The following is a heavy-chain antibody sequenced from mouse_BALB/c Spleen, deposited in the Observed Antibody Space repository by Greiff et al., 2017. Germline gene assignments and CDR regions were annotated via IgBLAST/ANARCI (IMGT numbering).Heavy chain of an antibody. CDR2: IYPGNSDT. V-gene: IGHV1-5*01. D-gene: IGHD1-1*01. Sequence: EVQLQQSGTVLARPGASVKMSCKASGYTFTSCWMHWVKQRPGQGLEWIGAIYPGNSDTSYNQKFKGKAKLTAVTSTSTAYMELSSLTNEDSAVYYCTRAGIYYGSSPPFAYWGQGTLVTVSA. CDR3: TRAGIYYGSSPPFAY. CDR1: GYTFTSCW. J-gene: IGHJ3*01.